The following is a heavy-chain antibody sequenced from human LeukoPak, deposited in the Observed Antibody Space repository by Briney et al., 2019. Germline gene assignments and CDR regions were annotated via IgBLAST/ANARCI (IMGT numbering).Heavy chain of an antibody. D-gene: IGHD6-6*01. CDR3: ARGSGSSSGADY. CDR2: IIPIFGTA. Sequence: GASVKISCKASGGTFSSYAISWVRQAPGQGLEWMGGIIPIFGTANYAQKFQGRVTITTDESTSTAYMELSSLRSEDTAVYYCARGSGSSSGADYWGQGTLVTVSS. J-gene: IGHJ4*02. CDR1: GGTFSSYA. V-gene: IGHV1-69*05.